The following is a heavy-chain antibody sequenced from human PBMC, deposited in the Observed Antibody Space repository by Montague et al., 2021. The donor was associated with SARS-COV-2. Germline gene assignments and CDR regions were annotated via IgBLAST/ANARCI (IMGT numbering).Heavy chain of an antibody. D-gene: IGHD3-10*01. J-gene: IGHJ4*02. CDR2: ISGSGGST. CDR3: AKGLSSGSYYSSYFDY. Sequence: SLRLSCAVSGFTFSSYAMSWVRQAPGKGLEWVSVISGSGGSTYYADSVKGRFTISRDNSKNTLYLQMNSLRAEDTAVYYCAKGLSSGSYYSSYFDYWGQGTLDTVSS. V-gene: IGHV3-23*01. CDR1: GFTFSSYA.